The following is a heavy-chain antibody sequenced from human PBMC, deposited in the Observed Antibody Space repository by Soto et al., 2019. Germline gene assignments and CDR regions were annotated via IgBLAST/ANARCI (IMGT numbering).Heavy chain of an antibody. CDR3: ARNRDVTNYYYYGMDV. Sequence: GESLKISCKGSGYTFTNYWITWVRQMPGKGLEWMGIIYPGGSDTRYSPSFQGQVTFSADKSISTAYLQWSSLKASDTAMYYCARNRDVTNYYYYGMDVWGQGTTVTVS. D-gene: IGHD4-4*01. CDR2: IYPGGSDT. V-gene: IGHV5-51*01. J-gene: IGHJ6*02. CDR1: GYTFTNYW.